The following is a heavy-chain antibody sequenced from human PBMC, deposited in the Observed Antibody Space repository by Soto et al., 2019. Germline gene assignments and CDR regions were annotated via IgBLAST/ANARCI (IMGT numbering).Heavy chain of an antibody. D-gene: IGHD1-26*01. Sequence: PGGSLRLSCAASGFTFSSYAMHWGRQAPGKGLEWLAVISYDGIHKCYADSVKGRFTISRDDSKNTVYLQMNSLRAEDTAVYYCARDITGSYSIDYWGQGTLVTVSS. CDR2: ISYDGIHK. CDR3: ARDITGSYSIDY. J-gene: IGHJ4*02. V-gene: IGHV3-30-3*01. CDR1: GFTFSSYA.